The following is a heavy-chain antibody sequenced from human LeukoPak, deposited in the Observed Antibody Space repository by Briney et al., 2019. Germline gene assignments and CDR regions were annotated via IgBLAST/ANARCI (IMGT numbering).Heavy chain of an antibody. CDR1: GGTFGSYA. J-gene: IGHJ4*02. V-gene: IGHV1-69*01. CDR2: IIPIFGTA. Sequence: SVKVSCKASGGTFGSYAISWVRQAPGQGLEWMGGIIPIFGTANYAQKFQGRVTITADESTSTAYMELSSLRSEDTAVYYCAREGGEYCSSTSCPFNYWGQGTLVTVSS. CDR3: AREGGEYCSSTSCPFNY. D-gene: IGHD2-2*01.